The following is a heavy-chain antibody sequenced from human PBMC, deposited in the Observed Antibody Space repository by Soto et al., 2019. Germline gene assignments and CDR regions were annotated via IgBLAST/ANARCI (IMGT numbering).Heavy chain of an antibody. V-gene: IGHV1-3*01. J-gene: IGHJ4*02. CDR2: INAGNGNT. Sequence: ASVKVSCKASGYTFTSYAMHWVRQAPGQRLEWMGWINAGNGNTKYSQKFQGRVTITRNTSISTAYMELSSLRSEDTAVYYCARLYGEGYYFDYWGQGTLVTVSS. CDR1: GYTFTSYA. CDR3: ARLYGEGYYFDY. D-gene: IGHD4-17*01.